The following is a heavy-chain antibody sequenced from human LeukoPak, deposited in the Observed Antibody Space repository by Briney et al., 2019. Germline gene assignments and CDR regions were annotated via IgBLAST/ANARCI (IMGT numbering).Heavy chain of an antibody. CDR2: IYYSGST. Sequence: SETLSLTCTVSGGSISSYYWSWIRQPPGKGLEWIGYIYYSGSTNYNPSLKSRVTISVDTSKNQFSLKLSSVTAADTAVYYCARDRGDGYNPLGYWGQGTLVTVSS. CDR1: GGSISSYY. V-gene: IGHV4-59*01. J-gene: IGHJ4*02. CDR3: ARDRGDGYNPLGY. D-gene: IGHD5-24*01.